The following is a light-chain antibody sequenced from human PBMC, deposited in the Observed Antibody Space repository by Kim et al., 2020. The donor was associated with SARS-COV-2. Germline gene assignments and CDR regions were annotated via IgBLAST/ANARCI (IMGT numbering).Light chain of an antibody. CDR1: RGRSSYV. Sequence: PVKLTSTLGRGRSSYVIAWHQKQPAKGPRYLMKRNRDGNCIKGDGIPDRFSGSSSGAERYRSISRLQSEDEADYYCQTWGPGIRVFGGGTQLTVL. CDR3: QTWGPGIRV. J-gene: IGLJ3*02. CDR2: RNRDGNC. V-gene: IGLV4-69*01.